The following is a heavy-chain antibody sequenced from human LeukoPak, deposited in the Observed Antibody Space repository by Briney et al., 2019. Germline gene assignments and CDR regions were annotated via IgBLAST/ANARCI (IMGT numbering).Heavy chain of an antibody. J-gene: IGHJ4*02. CDR2: ISGSGGST. CDR3: ATSIAVAGTAYFDY. CDR1: GFTFSSYA. Sequence: GGSLRLSCAASGFTFSSYAMSWVRQAPGKGPEWVSAISGSGGSTYYADSVKGRFTISRDNSKNTLYLQMNSLRAEDTAVYYCATSIAVAGTAYFDYWGQGTLVTVSS. D-gene: IGHD6-19*01. V-gene: IGHV3-23*01.